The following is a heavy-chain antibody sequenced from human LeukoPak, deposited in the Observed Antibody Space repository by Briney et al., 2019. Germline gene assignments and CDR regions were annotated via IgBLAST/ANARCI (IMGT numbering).Heavy chain of an antibody. CDR2: IDNDGHGI. CDR1: GFTFSGYW. J-gene: IGHJ6*03. Sequence: PGGFLRLSCAASGFTFSGYWMHWVRQGPEKGLELVSRIDNDGHGILYADSVKGRFTTSRDNAKNTLYLQMNSLRFEDTAVYYCATGGGWVPSFGVVTHIDVWGKGTTVTVSS. V-gene: IGHV3-74*03. CDR3: ATGGGWVPSFGVVTHIDV. D-gene: IGHD3-3*01.